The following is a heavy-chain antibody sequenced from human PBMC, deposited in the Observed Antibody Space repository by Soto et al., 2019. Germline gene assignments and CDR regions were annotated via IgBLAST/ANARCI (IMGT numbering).Heavy chain of an antibody. V-gene: IGHV3-23*01. Sequence: GGSLRLSCAASGFTFSSYAMSWVRQAPGKGLEWVSAISGSGGSTYYADSVKGRFTISRDNSKNTLYLQMNSLRAEDTAVYYCAKDIQSDFRSGYYFWFDPWGQGTLVTVSS. J-gene: IGHJ5*02. CDR2: ISGSGGST. D-gene: IGHD3-3*01. CDR3: AKDIQSDFRSGYYFWFDP. CDR1: GFTFSSYA.